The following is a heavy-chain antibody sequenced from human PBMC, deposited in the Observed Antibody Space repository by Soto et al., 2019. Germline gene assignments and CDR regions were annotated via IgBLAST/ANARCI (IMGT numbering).Heavy chain of an antibody. D-gene: IGHD3-22*01. J-gene: IGHJ5*01. V-gene: IGHV4-31*03. CDR3: ARRDRSGYSYWFDS. CDR1: GGSISDGYY. Sequence: TLSLTCTVSGGSISDGYYLSWIRQHPGKGLEWIGSISYSGSTSYNPSLKRRFTISVDRSKSPFSLNLSSVTAADTAVYYCARRDRSGYSYWFDSWGQGTLVTVYS. CDR2: ISYSGST.